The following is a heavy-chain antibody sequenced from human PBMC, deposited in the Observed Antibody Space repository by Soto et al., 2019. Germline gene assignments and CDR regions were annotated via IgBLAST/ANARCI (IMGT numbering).Heavy chain of an antibody. CDR1: GGSISSGDYY. J-gene: IGHJ5*02. V-gene: IGHV4-30-4*01. Sequence: SETLSLTCTVSGGSISSGDYYWSWIRQPPGKGLEWIGYIYYSGSTYYNPSLRSRVTISVDTSKNQFSLKLSSVTAADTAVYYCARDSRSWPNWFDPWGQGNLVTVSS. CDR2: IYYSGST. CDR3: ARDSRSWPNWFDP. D-gene: IGHD6-13*01.